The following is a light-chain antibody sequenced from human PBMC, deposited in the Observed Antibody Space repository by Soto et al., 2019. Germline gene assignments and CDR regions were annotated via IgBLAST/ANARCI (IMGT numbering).Light chain of an antibody. Sequence: QSALTQPASVSGSPGQSITISCTGSSSDVGGYNHVSWYQQHPGKAPKLMIYEVSNRPSGVSNRFSGSKSGNTASLTISGLQAEDEADDYCSSYTTSTTRIIFGGGTKLTVL. CDR2: EVS. V-gene: IGLV2-14*01. CDR1: SSDVGGYNH. J-gene: IGLJ2*01. CDR3: SSYTTSTTRII.